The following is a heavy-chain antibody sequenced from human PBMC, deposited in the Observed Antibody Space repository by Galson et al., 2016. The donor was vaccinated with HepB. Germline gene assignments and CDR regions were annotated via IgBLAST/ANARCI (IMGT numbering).Heavy chain of an antibody. Sequence: SLRLSCAASGFTFSSYGMHWVRQAPGKGLEWVAVIWYDGSNKDYAESVKGRFTISRDNSKNTLYLEMNSLRAEDTAVYYCATCYGDYVYGMDDWGQGTLVTVFS. J-gene: IGHJ4*02. D-gene: IGHD4-17*01. CDR2: IWYDGSNK. CDR3: ATCYGDYVYGMDD. V-gene: IGHV3-33*01. CDR1: GFTFSSYG.